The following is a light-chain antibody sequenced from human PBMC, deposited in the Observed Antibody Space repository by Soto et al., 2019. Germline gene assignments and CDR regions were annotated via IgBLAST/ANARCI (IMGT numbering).Light chain of an antibody. Sequence: DIQMTQSPSTLSASVGDRVTITCRASQSISSWLAWYQQKPGKAPKLLIYKASSLESGVPSRFSGSGSGTEFTLTISSLQPDDFATYYCQQYNSPWTLGQGTKVDI. J-gene: IGKJ1*01. CDR2: KAS. CDR3: QQYNSPWT. V-gene: IGKV1-5*03. CDR1: QSISSW.